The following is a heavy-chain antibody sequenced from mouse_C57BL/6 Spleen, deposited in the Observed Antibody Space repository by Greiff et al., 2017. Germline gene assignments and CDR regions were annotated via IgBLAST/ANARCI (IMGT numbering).Heavy chain of an antibody. CDR1: GYTFTSYW. Sequence: QVQLQQPGAELVRPGSSVKLSCKASGYTFTSYWMHWVKQRPIQGLEWIGNIDPSDSETHYNQKFKDKATLTVDKSSSTAYMQLSSLTSEDSAVYYCARKESFWDYFDYWGQGTPLTVSS. V-gene: IGHV1-52*01. D-gene: IGHD4-1*01. CDR2: IDPSDSET. CDR3: ARKESFWDYFDY. J-gene: IGHJ2*01.